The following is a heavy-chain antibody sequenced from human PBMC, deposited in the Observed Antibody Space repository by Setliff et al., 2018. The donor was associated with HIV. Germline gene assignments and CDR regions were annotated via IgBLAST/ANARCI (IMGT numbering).Heavy chain of an antibody. D-gene: IGHD3-10*01. CDR2: IDPNGGAT. V-gene: IGHV1-46*01. Sequence: ASVKVSCKAFGYSFTSYFLHWVRQAPGQGLEWLGIIDPNGGATNNAQKLQGRLTVTTDTSTSTLYMELSNLRSDDTAVYYCARAGGGATDRAFDIWGQGTMVTVSS. CDR1: GYSFTSYF. CDR3: ARAGGGATDRAFDI. J-gene: IGHJ3*02.